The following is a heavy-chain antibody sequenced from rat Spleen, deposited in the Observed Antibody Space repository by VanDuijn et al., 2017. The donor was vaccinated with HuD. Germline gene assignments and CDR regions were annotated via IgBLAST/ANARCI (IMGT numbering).Heavy chain of an antibody. CDR2: LSPDGRNT. D-gene: IGHD3-4*01. J-gene: IGHJ3*01. CDR1: GFTFSSNW. Sequence: EVQLVESGGGLVQPGSPLKLSCAASGFTFSSNWLNWIRQAPGKGLEWVASLSPDGRNTYYPDKVKGQFVISKDNAKNTGYLQMTNLKSEDTAMYYCTGSNPNWFAYWGQGTLVTVSS. V-gene: IGHV5-35*01. CDR3: TGSNPNWFAY.